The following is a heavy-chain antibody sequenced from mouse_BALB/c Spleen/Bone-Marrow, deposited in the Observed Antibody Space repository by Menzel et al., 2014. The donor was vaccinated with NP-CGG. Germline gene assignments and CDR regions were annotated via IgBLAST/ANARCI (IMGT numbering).Heavy chain of an antibody. V-gene: IGHV2-6-7*01. CDR2: IWGDGST. Sequence: VKLMESGPGLVAPSQSLSITCTVSGFSLTGYGVNWVRQPPGKGLEWLGMIWGDGSTDDNSALKSRLSISKDNSKSQVFLKMNSLQTDDTARYYCARDRGYDGDAMDYWGQGTSVTVSS. J-gene: IGHJ4*01. CDR3: ARDRGYDGDAMDY. CDR1: GFSLTGYG. D-gene: IGHD2-2*01.